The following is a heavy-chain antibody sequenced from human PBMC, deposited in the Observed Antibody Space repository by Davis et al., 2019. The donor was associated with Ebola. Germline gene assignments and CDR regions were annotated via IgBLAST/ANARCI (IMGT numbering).Heavy chain of an antibody. J-gene: IGHJ4*02. CDR2: ISYSGST. Sequence: SETLSLTCTVSGGSVSSGSYYWSWIRQPPGKGLEWIGYISYSGSTNYNPSLKSRVTISIDASRNQFSLKLSSVTAADTAVYFCARGGGGNGYVLWGQGTLVTVSS. CDR3: ARGGGGNGYVL. V-gene: IGHV4-61*01. D-gene: IGHD5-18*01. CDR1: GGSVSSGSYY.